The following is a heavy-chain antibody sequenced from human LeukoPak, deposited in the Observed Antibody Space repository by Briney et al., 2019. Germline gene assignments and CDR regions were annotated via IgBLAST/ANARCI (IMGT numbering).Heavy chain of an antibody. CDR3: AKHAGYSSANSWFDL. Sequence: GGSLRLSCAASGFTFSSYGMSWVRQATGKGLEWVSGISGSGGSTYYVDSVKGRFTISRDNSKNTLFLQMNSLRAEDTAVYYCAKHAGYSSANSWFDLWGQGTLVTVSS. D-gene: IGHD6-19*01. J-gene: IGHJ5*02. V-gene: IGHV3-23*01. CDR1: GFTFSSYG. CDR2: ISGSGGST.